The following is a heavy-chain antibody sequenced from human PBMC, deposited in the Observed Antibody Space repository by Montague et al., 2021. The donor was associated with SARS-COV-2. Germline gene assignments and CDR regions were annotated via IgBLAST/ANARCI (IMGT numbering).Heavy chain of an antibody. J-gene: IGHJ5*02. CDR2: ISYSGST. Sequence: SETLSLTCTVSGGSFNSGNYYWGWIRQPPGKGLEWIGNISYSGSTXYNPSLKSRVTISVDTSKNQFSLKLSSVTAADTAVYYCARVRRQIWLARWYDPWGQGTLVTVSS. V-gene: IGHV4-39*01. CDR1: GGSFNSGNYY. D-gene: IGHD5-18*01. CDR3: ARVRRQIWLARWYDP.